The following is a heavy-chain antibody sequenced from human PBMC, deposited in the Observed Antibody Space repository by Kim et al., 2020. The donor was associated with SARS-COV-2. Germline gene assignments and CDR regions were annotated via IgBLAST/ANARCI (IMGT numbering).Heavy chain of an antibody. D-gene: IGHD2-21*01. Sequence: LQSRVTISVDTSTNQFSLKLSSVTAADTAVYFCARVWWLGRGYYYNGVDVWGQGTTVTVSS. J-gene: IGHJ6*02. CDR3: ARVWWLGRGYYYNGVDV. V-gene: IGHV4-39*07.